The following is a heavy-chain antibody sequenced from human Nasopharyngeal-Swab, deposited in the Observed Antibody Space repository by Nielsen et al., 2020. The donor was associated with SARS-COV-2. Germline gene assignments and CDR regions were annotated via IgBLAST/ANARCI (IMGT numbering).Heavy chain of an antibody. V-gene: IGHV4-61*01. Sequence: SETLSLTCTVSGGSVSSGSYYCSWILQPPGKGLEWIGYIYYSGTADYNPSLKSRVTISVDTSKNQFSLKLRSVTAADTAMYYCARDYARYYDFWSGYHYDAFDIWGQGAMVTVSS. CDR2: IYYSGTA. CDR3: ARDYARYYDFWSGYHYDAFDI. D-gene: IGHD3-3*01. CDR1: GGSVSSGSYY. J-gene: IGHJ3*02.